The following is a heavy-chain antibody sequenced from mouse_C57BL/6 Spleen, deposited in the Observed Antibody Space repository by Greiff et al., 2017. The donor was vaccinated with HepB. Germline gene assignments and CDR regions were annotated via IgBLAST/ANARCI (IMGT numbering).Heavy chain of an antibody. CDR3: ARENDYDVGFAY. V-gene: IGHV5-17*01. CDR2: ISSGSSTI. Sequence: EVQLVESGGGLVKPGGSLKLSCAASGFTFSDYGMHWVRQAPEKGLEWVAYISSGSSTIYYADTVKGRFTISRDNAKNTLFLQMTSLRSEDTAMYYCARENDYDVGFAYWGQGTLVTVSA. D-gene: IGHD2-4*01. J-gene: IGHJ3*01. CDR1: GFTFSDYG.